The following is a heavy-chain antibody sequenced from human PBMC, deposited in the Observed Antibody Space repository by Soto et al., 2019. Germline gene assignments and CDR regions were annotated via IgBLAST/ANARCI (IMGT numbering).Heavy chain of an antibody. V-gene: IGHV3-30*18. J-gene: IGHJ4*02. CDR2: ISYDGSNK. D-gene: IGHD3-9*01. CDR3: AKDLVYFDWHYYFDY. CDR1: GFTFSSYG. Sequence: GGSLRLSCAASGFTFSSYGMHWVRQAPGKGLEWVAVISYDGSNKYYADSVKGRFTISRDNSKNTLYLQMNSLRAEDTAVYYCAKDLVYFDWHYYFDYWGQGTLVTVSS.